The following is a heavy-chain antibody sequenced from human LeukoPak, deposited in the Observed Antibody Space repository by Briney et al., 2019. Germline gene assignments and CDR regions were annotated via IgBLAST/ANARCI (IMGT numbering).Heavy chain of an antibody. J-gene: IGHJ4*02. V-gene: IGHV1-69-2*01. CDR2: VDPEDGET. CDR3: ATYWELLGNLAFDY. D-gene: IGHD1-26*01. CDR1: GYTFTDYY. Sequence: ASVKVSCKVSGYTFTDYYMHWVQQAPGKGFEWVGLVDPEDGETIYAEKFQGRVTITADTSTDTAYMELSSLRSEDTAVYYCATYWELLGNLAFDYWGQGTLVTVSS.